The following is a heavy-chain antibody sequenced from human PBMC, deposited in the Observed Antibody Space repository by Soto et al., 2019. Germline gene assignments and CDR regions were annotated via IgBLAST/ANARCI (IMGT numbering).Heavy chain of an antibody. CDR2: ISAYNGNT. D-gene: IGHD1-20*01. Sequence: ASVKVSCKASGYTFTSYGISWVRQAPGQGLEWMGWISAYNGNTNYAQKLQGRVTMTTDTSTSTAYMELRRLRSDDSAVYYCGGGGNIVTETTYWFDPWGQGTLVTVSS. CDR1: GYTFTSYG. J-gene: IGHJ5*02. V-gene: IGHV1-18*01. CDR3: GGGGNIVTETTYWFDP.